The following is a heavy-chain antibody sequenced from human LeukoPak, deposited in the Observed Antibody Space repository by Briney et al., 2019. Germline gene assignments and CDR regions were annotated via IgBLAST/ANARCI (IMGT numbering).Heavy chain of an antibody. J-gene: IGHJ5*02. CDR3: ARDRLIAAAGTNWFDP. V-gene: IGHV3-48*01. D-gene: IGHD6-13*01. CDR2: ISSSSSTI. CDR1: GFTFSSYS. Sequence: GGSLRLSCAASGFTFSSYSMNWVRQAPGKGLEWVSYISSSSSTIYYADSVKGRFTISRDNAKNSLYLQMNSLRAEDTAVYYCARDRLIAAAGTNWFDPWGQGTLVTVSS.